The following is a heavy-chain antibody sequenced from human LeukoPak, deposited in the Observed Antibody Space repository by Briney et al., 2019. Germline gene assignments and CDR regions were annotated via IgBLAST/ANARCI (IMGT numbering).Heavy chain of an antibody. CDR3: ARDHGDYVGYFDY. CDR2: IYYSGSS. Sequence: SETLSLTCTVSGGSINSGDYYWSWIRQLPGKGLEWIGDIYYSGSSFYNPSLKSRLTISVDTSKNQFSLKLSSVTAADTAVYYCARDHGDYVGYFDYWGQGSLVTVSS. J-gene: IGHJ4*02. V-gene: IGHV4-30-4*08. CDR1: GGSINSGDYY. D-gene: IGHD4-17*01.